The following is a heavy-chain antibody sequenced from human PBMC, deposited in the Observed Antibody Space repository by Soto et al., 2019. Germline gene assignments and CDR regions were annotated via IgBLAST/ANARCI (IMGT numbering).Heavy chain of an antibody. CDR1: GLTFSSYA. D-gene: IGHD6-19*01. V-gene: IGHV3-23*01. CDR2: ISGSGGST. Sequence: LSCAASGLTFSSYAMSWGRQSPGKGLEWVLAISGSGGSTYYGDSVKGRFTISRDNSKNTLYLQRHSLRAEDTAVYYCAKDLDFSSGFYYGMDVWGQGTTVTV. CDR3: AKDLDFSSGFYYGMDV. J-gene: IGHJ6*02.